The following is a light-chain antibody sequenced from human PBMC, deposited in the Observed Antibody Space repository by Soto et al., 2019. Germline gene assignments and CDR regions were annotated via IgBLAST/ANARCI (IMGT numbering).Light chain of an antibody. CDR1: MRDVGAYNL. CDR2: EVR. CDR3: SAYTARSTLL. J-gene: IGLJ3*02. V-gene: IGLV2-14*01. Sequence: QSALTQPASVSGSAGQSITISCSGTMRDVGAYNLVSWYQQHPGTAPKLIIYEVRNRPSGISYRFSGSRSGNTSSLTISGLQPEDEGDYDCSAYTARSTLLFGGGTKLTVL.